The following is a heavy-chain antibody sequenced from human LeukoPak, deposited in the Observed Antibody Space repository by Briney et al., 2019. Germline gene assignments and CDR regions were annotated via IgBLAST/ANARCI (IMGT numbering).Heavy chain of an antibody. V-gene: IGHV4-61*02. CDR2: IYTSGST. CDR3: ATGPSGYSSSWYGGGYFDY. CDR1: GGSISSGSYY. J-gene: IGHJ4*02. D-gene: IGHD6-13*01. Sequence: SQTLSLTCTVSGGSISSGSYYWSWIRQPAGKGLECIGRIYTSGSTNYNPSLKSRVTISVDTSKNQFSLKLSSVTAADTAVYYCATGPSGYSSSWYGGGYFDYWGQGTLVTVSS.